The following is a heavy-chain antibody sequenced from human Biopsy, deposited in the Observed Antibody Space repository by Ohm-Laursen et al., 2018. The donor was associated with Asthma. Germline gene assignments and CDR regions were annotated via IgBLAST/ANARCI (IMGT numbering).Heavy chain of an antibody. Sequence: TLSLTCTVSGGSISSNFYYWGWIRQPPGRGLEWIGYIYYTGSDNYNPSLKSRVTISVDTSKNQFSLRLNSVTAADTAVYYCARGPNYHGSGRAPIGMDVWGQGTTVTVSS. CDR1: GGSISSNFYY. J-gene: IGHJ6*02. CDR3: ARGPNYHGSGRAPIGMDV. CDR2: IYYTGSD. D-gene: IGHD3-10*01. V-gene: IGHV4-61*05.